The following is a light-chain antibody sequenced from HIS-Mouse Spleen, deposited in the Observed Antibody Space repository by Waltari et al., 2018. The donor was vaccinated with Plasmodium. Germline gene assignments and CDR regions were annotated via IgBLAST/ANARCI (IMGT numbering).Light chain of an antibody. CDR3: QQYNNWSFT. V-gene: IGKV4-1*01. J-gene: IGKJ3*01. CDR1: QSVLYSSNNKNY. CDR2: WAS. Sequence: DIVMTQSPDSLAVSLGERATINCKSSQSVLYSSNNKNYLAWYQQKPGQPPKLLIYWASTRESGVPDRFSGSGSGTDFTLTISSLQSEDFAVYYCQQYNNWSFTFGPGTKVDIK.